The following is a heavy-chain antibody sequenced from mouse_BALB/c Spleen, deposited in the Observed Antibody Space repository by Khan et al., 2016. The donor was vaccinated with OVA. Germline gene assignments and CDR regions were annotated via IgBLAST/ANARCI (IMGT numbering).Heavy chain of an antibody. J-gene: IGHJ1*01. CDR3: ARSGGNFHWYFDV. D-gene: IGHD2-1*01. CDR2: MSSGSSTI. CDR1: GFTFSSFG. Sequence: EVELVESGGGLVQPGGSRKLSCAASGFTFSSFGMHWVRQAPKKGLEWVAYMSSGSSTIYYVDTVKGRFTISRDNPKNTLFLQMTSRRSEDTAMYYCARSGGNFHWYFDVWGAGTSVTVSS. V-gene: IGHV5-17*02.